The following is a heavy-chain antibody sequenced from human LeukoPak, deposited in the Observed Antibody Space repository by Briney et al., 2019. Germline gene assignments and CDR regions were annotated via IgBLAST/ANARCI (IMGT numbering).Heavy chain of an antibody. CDR1: GFTFSSYA. V-gene: IGHV3-23*01. CDR3: AKDLDTAMGYASLLNWFDP. Sequence: GGSLRLSCAASGFTFSSYAMSWVRQAPGKGLEWVSAISGSGGSTYYADSVKGRFTISRDNSKNTLYLQMNSLRAEDTSVYYCAKDLDTAMGYASLLNWFDPWGQGTLVTVSS. J-gene: IGHJ5*02. D-gene: IGHD5-18*01. CDR2: ISGSGGST.